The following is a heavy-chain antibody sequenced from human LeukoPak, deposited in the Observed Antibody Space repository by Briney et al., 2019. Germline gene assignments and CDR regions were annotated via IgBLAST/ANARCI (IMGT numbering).Heavy chain of an antibody. J-gene: IGHJ4*02. V-gene: IGHV1-3*01. CDR1: GYTFTNYA. D-gene: IGHD2-2*01. CDR2: INAGNGNT. Sequence: ASVKVSCKASGYTFTNYAMHWVRQAPGQRLEWMGWINAGNGNTKYSQKFQGRVTMTRDTSTSTVYMELSSLRSEDTAVYYCARGYCSSTSCRFLFDYWGQGTLVTVSS. CDR3: ARGYCSSTSCRFLFDY.